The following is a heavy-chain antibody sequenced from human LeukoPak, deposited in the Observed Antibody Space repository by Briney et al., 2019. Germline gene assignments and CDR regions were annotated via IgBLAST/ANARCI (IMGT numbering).Heavy chain of an antibody. CDR2: ISAYNGNT. V-gene: IGHV1-18*01. D-gene: IGHD6-13*01. CDR3: ARGSSSWYVGRAFSY. CDR1: GYTFTSYG. Sequence: ASVKVSCKASGYTFTSYGISWVRQAPGQGLEWMGWISAYNGNTNYAQKLQGRVTMTTDTSTSTACMELRSLRSDDTAVYYCARGSSSWYVGRAFSYWGQGTLVTVSS. J-gene: IGHJ4*02.